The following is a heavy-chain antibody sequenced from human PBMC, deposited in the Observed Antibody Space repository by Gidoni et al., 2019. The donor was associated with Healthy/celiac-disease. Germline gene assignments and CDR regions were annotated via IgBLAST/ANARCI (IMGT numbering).Heavy chain of an antibody. CDR1: GFTFSSYA. J-gene: IGHJ3*02. Sequence: EVQLLESGGGLVQPGGSLRLSCAASGFTFSSYAMSWVRQAPGKGLEWVSAISGSGGSTYYADSVKGRFTISRDNSKNTLYLQMNSLRAEDTAVYYCAKEMTPTSRITMIVSRGWTRHAFDIWGQGTMVTVSS. CDR2: ISGSGGST. V-gene: IGHV3-23*01. D-gene: IGHD3-22*01. CDR3: AKEMTPTSRITMIVSRGWTRHAFDI.